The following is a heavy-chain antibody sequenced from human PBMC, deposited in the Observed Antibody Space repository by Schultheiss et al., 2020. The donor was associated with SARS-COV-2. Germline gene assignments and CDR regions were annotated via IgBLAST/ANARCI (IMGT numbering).Heavy chain of an antibody. CDR3: ARGEMVAHYYYYGMDV. D-gene: IGHD5-24*01. J-gene: IGHJ6*02. CDR1: GFTFSSYS. Sequence: GGSLRLSCAASGFTFSSYSMNWVRQAPGKGLEWVSSISSSSSYIYYADSVKGRFTISRDNAKNSLYLQMNSLRAEDTAVYYCARGEMVAHYYYYGMDVWGQGTTVTVSS. V-gene: IGHV3-21*01. CDR2: ISSSSSYI.